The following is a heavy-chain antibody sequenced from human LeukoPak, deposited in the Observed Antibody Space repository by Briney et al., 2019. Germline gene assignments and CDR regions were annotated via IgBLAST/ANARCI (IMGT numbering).Heavy chain of an antibody. CDR3: ARDHWLGVTTYYFDY. D-gene: IGHD4-17*01. V-gene: IGHV1-46*01. Sequence: GASVKVSCKASGYTFTSYYMHWVRQAPGQGLEWMGIINPSGGSTSYAQKFQGRVTMTRDTSTSTAYMELSSLRSDDTAVYYCARDHWLGVTTYYFDYWGQGTLVTVSS. CDR2: INPSGGST. J-gene: IGHJ4*02. CDR1: GYTFTSYY.